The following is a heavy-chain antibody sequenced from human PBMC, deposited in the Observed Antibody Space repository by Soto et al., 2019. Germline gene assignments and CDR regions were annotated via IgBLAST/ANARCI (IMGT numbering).Heavy chain of an antibody. CDR3: ARAGPSGYSGYDFLNFDY. Sequence: SVKVSCKASGYTFTSYGISWVRQAPGQGLEWIGWIISIFGTANYAQKFQGRVTITADESTSTAYMELSSLRSEDTAVYYCARAGPSGYSGYDFLNFDYWGQGTLVTVSS. J-gene: IGHJ4*02. V-gene: IGHV1-69*13. D-gene: IGHD5-12*01. CDR2: IISIFGTA. CDR1: GYTFTSYG.